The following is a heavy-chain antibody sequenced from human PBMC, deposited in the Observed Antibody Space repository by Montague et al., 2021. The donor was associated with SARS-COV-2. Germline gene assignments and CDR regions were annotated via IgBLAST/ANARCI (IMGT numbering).Heavy chain of an antibody. CDR2: IYYSGGT. V-gene: IGHV4-39*07. CDR1: GGSISSSSYY. J-gene: IGHJ5*02. CDR3: ARDLRRGFDP. D-gene: IGHD3-10*01. Sequence: SETLSLTCTVSGGSISSSSYYWGWIRQPPGKGLEWIGSIYYSGGTYYNPPLKSRVTISVDTSKNQFSLKLSSVTAADTAVYYCARDLRRGFDPWGQGTLVTVSS.